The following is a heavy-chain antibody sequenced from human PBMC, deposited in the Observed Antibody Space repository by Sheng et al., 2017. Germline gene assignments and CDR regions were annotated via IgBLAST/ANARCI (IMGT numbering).Heavy chain of an antibody. CDR2: IWDDGSNK. D-gene: IGHD6-13*01. CDR1: GFTFSTFV. J-gene: IGHJ1*01. V-gene: IGHV3-33*01. Sequence: QVQLVESGGGVVQPGRSLRLSCAASGFTFSTFVMHWVRQAPGKGLEWVAVIWDDGSNKYYADSVKGRFTISRDNSKNTLYLQMNSLRADDTAVYFCARDRSSSWYGDAEYFQHWGQGTLVTVSS. CDR3: ARDRSSSWYGDAEYFQH.